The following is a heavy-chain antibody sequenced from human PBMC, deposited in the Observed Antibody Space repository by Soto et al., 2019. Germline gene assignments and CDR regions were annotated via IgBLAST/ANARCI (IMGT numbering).Heavy chain of an antibody. V-gene: IGHV3-30-3*01. Sequence: PGGSLRLSCAASGFTFSSYAMHWVRQAPGKGLEWVAVISYDGSNKYYADSVKGRFTISRDNSKNSLYLQMNSLRAEDTAVFYCAREAAPFGPAAYRGNWFDPWGQGTLVTVSS. CDR2: ISYDGSNK. J-gene: IGHJ5*02. CDR1: GFTFSSYA. D-gene: IGHD2-2*01. CDR3: AREAAPFGPAAYRGNWFDP.